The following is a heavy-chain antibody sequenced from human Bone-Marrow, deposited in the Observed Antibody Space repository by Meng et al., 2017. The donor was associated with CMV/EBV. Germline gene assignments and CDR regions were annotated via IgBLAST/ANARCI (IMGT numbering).Heavy chain of an antibody. CDR3: ARSSGPTAWFDP. V-gene: IGHV3-21*01. J-gene: IGHJ5*02. Sequence: GEAQKISCAASGFTFSSYSMNWVRQAQGKGLDWVSSISSSSSYIYYADSVKGQFTIHRDKATESLYLQMISLRDEDTAVYYCARSSGPTAWFDPWGQGTLVTVSS. D-gene: IGHD3-22*01. CDR2: ISSSSSYI. CDR1: GFTFSSYS.